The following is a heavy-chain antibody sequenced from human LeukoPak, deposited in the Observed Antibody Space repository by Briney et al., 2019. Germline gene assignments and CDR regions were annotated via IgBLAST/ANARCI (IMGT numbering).Heavy chain of an antibody. CDR1: GGSISSSSYY. J-gene: IGHJ4*02. D-gene: IGHD1-1*01. CDR3: ARGHDALLFDY. V-gene: IGHV4-39*01. Sequence: SETLSLTCTVSGGSISSSSYYWGWIRQPPGKGLEWIGSIYYSGSTYYNPSLKSRVTISVDTSKNQFSLKLSSVTAADTAVYYCARGHDALLFDYWGQGTLVTVSS. CDR2: IYYSGST.